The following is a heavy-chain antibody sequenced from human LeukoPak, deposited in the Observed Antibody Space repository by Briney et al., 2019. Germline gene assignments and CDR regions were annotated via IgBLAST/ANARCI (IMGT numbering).Heavy chain of an antibody. Sequence: RPSETLSLTCAVSGYSISSGYYWGWIRQPPGKGLEWIGSIYHSGSTYYNPSLKSRVTISVDTAKNQFSLKLSSMTAADTAVYYCARHYGGGENLFDYGGQGTLVTVSS. CDR2: IYHSGST. J-gene: IGHJ4*02. CDR1: GYSISSGYY. V-gene: IGHV4-38-2*01. D-gene: IGHD3-10*01. CDR3: ARHYGGGENLFDY.